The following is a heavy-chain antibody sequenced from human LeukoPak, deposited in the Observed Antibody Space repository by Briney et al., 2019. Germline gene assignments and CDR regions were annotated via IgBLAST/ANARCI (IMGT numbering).Heavy chain of an antibody. V-gene: IGHV3-23*01. CDR1: GFTFSSYA. J-gene: IGHJ4*02. Sequence: TGGSLRLSCAASGFTFSSYAMSWVRQAPGKGLEWVSAISGSGGSTYYADSVKGRFTISRDNSKNTLYLQMNSLRAEDTAVYYCATDLNYYDSSGTIDYWGQGTLVTVSS. D-gene: IGHD3-22*01. CDR3: ATDLNYYDSSGTIDY. CDR2: ISGSGGST.